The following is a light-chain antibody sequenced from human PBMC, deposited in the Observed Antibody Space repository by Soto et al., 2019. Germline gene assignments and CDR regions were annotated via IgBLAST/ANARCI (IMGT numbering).Light chain of an antibody. CDR1: QSISSW. Sequence: DIQMTQSPSTLSASVGDRVTITCRASQSISSWLAWYQQKPGKAPNLLIYDASSLKSGVPSRFSGSGSGTEFTLTISSLQPDDFATYYCQQYSSFSSFGGGTKVEIK. V-gene: IGKV1-5*01. CDR2: DAS. CDR3: QQYSSFSS. J-gene: IGKJ4*01.